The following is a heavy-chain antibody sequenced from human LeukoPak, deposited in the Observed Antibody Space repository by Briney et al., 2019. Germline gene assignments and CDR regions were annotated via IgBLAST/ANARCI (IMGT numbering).Heavy chain of an antibody. CDR3: ARDGLELSLDY. D-gene: IGHD1-7*01. CDR1: GVSFSGYY. V-gene: IGHV4-34*01. Sequence: SETLSLTCAVYGVSFSGYYWSWIRQPPGKGLEWIGEINHSGSTNYNPSLKSRVTISVDTSKNQFSLKLSSVTAADTAVYYCARDGLELSLDYWGQGTLVTVSS. CDR2: INHSGST. J-gene: IGHJ4*02.